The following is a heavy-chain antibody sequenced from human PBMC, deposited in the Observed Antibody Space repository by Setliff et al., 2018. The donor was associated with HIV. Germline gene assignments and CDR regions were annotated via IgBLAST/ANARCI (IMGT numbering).Heavy chain of an antibody. Sequence: PGGSLRLSCAASGFIFSSYGMHWVRQAPGKGLEWVAFIRYDGSDKYYTDSVKGRFTISRDNSKNTLYLQMNSLTVEDTAVYYCAKVGAWGQGTLVTVSS. J-gene: IGHJ4*02. CDR1: GFIFSSYG. CDR3: AKVGA. V-gene: IGHV3-30*02. CDR2: IRYDGSDK.